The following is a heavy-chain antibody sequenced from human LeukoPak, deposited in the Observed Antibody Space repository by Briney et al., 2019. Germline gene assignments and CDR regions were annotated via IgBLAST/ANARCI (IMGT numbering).Heavy chain of an antibody. V-gene: IGHV3-21*01. CDR2: ISSSSYI. CDR3: ARDTYYYDSSGYQA. CDR1: GFTFSSYS. Sequence: GGSLRLSCAAPGFTFSSYSMNWVRQAPGKGLEWVSSISSSSYIYYADSVKGRFTISRDNAKNSLYLQMNSLRAEDTAVYYCARDTYYYDSSGYQAWGQGTLVTVSS. J-gene: IGHJ5*02. D-gene: IGHD3-22*01.